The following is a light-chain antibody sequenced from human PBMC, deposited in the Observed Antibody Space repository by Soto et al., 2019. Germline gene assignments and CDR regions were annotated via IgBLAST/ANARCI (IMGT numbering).Light chain of an antibody. CDR3: PHYTSYSYT. Sequence: DIPMTQSPSTLSASVGDIVTITCRASQSSSSWFAWYQQKPGKAPKLLIYDASSLESGDTSRLSGSGSGTEFTLTISGLQPDDLETPYSPHYTSYSYTLGQGKTLDLK. J-gene: IGKJ2*01. V-gene: IGKV1-5*01. CDR1: QSSSSW. CDR2: DAS.